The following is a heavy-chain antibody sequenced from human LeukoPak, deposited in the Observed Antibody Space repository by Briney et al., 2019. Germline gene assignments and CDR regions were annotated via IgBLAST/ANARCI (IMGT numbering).Heavy chain of an antibody. CDR3: ARRTWLVEWLSPFDY. V-gene: IGHV4-39*01. CDR2: IYYSGST. Sequence: MASETLSLTCTVSGGSISGTDLYWGWIRQPPGKGLEWIGSIYYSGSTYYNPSLKSRVTISVDTSKNQFSLKLSSVTAADTAVYYCARRTWLVEWLSPFDYWGQGTLVTVSS. CDR1: GGSISGTDLY. J-gene: IGHJ4*02. D-gene: IGHD3-3*01.